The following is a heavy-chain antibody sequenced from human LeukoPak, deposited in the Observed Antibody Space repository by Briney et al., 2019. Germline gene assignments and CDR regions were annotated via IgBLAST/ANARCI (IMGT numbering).Heavy chain of an antibody. Sequence: PSETLSLTCTVSGGSINNYYCSWIRQSAGKGLEWIGRIYTSGSTNYNPSLESRVTMSVDTSKNQFSLNLSSVTVADTAVYFCARGGRQQLVNLWGQGTLVTVSS. D-gene: IGHD6-13*01. V-gene: IGHV4-4*07. J-gene: IGHJ4*02. CDR2: IYTSGST. CDR1: GGSINNYY. CDR3: ARGGRQQLVNL.